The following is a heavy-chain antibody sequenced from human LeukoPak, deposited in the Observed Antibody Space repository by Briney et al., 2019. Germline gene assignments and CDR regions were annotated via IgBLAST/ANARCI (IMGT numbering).Heavy chain of an antibody. CDR1: GFTFSSYG. V-gene: IGHV3-30*02. CDR2: IRYDGSNK. D-gene: IGHD2/OR15-2a*01. Sequence: GGSLRLSCAASGFTFSSYGMHWVRQAPGKGLEWVAFIRYDGSNKYYADSVKGRFTIPRDNSKNTLYLQMNSLRAEDTAVYYCAKDQNAQYYYYYMDVWGKGTTVIISS. J-gene: IGHJ6*03. CDR3: AKDQNAQYYYYYMDV.